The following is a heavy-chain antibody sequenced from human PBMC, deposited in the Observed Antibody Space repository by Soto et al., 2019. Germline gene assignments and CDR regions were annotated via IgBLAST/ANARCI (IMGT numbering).Heavy chain of an antibody. CDR1: GFTFSGSA. Sequence: EVQLVESGGGLVQPGASLKLSCAASGFTFSGSAMHWVRQASGKGLEWVGRIRSKANSYATAYAASVKGRFTISRDDSKNTAYLQMNSLKAEDTAVYYCTADTAMTNYGMDVWGQGTTVTVSS. V-gene: IGHV3-73*02. J-gene: IGHJ6*02. CDR2: IRSKANSYAT. CDR3: TADTAMTNYGMDV. D-gene: IGHD5-18*01.